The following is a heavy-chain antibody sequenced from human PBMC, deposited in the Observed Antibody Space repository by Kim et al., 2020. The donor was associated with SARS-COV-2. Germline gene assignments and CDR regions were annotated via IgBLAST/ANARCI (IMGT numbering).Heavy chain of an antibody. J-gene: IGHJ4*02. Sequence: YHPSLKSRVTISVDTSKNQFSLKLSSVTAADTAVYYCARVGYSSGWTADYWGQGTLVTVSS. V-gene: IGHV4-39*07. D-gene: IGHD6-19*01. CDR3: ARVGYSSGWTADY.